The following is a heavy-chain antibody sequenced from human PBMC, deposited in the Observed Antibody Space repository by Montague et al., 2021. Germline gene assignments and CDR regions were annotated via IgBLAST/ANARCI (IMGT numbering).Heavy chain of an antibody. J-gene: IGHJ4*02. CDR3: AISSRGSWLQSCFDY. D-gene: IGHD5-24*01. V-gene: IGHV4-39*01. Sequence: SETLSLTCTVSGGSISSSSYYWGWIRQPPGKGLEWIGSIYYSGSTYYNPSLKSRVTISVDTSKNQFSLKLSSVTAADTAVYYCAISSRGSWLQSCFDYWGQGTLVTVSS. CDR1: GGSISSSSYY. CDR2: IYYSGST.